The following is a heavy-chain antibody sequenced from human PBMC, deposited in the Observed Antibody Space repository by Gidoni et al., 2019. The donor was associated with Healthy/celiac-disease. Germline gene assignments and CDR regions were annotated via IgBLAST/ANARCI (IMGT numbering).Heavy chain of an antibody. Sequence: QVQLVESGGGVVQPGRSLSLSCADSGFTFSSYGMHVVRQAPGKGLEWVAVISDDGSNKYYADSVKGRFTISRDNSKNTLYLQMNSLRAEDTGVYYCASPKYSSGWSFDYWGQGTLVTVSS. CDR3: ASPKYSSGWSFDY. J-gene: IGHJ4*02. D-gene: IGHD6-19*01. V-gene: IGHV3-30*03. CDR1: GFTFSSYG. CDR2: ISDDGSNK.